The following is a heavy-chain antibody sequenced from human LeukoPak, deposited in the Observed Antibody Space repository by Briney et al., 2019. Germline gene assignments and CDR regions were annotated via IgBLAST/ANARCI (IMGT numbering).Heavy chain of an antibody. D-gene: IGHD3-10*01. J-gene: IGHJ4*02. CDR3: AKEDYDGSGSYLGY. V-gene: IGHV3-30*18. Sequence: GSLRLSCAASGFTFSSYGMHWVRQAPGKGLEWVAVVSYDGSNKVYAGSVKGRFTISRDNSKNTLYLQMNSLRPEDTAAYHCAKEDYDGSGSYLGYWGQGTLVTVSS. CDR1: GFTFSSYG. CDR2: VSYDGSNK.